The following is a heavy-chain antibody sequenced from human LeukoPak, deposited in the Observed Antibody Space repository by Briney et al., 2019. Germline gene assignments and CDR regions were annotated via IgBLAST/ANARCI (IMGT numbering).Heavy chain of an antibody. CDR2: IRYDGSNK. D-gene: IGHD3-22*01. CDR1: GFSFSSYW. Sequence: GGSLRLSCEGSGFSFSSYWMTWVRQAPGKGLEWVAFIRYDGSNKYYADSVKGRFTISRDNSKNTLYLQMNSLRAEDTAVYYCAKVAGNYDSSGSTGYFDYWGQGTLVTVSS. V-gene: IGHV3-30*02. CDR3: AKVAGNYDSSGSTGYFDY. J-gene: IGHJ4*02.